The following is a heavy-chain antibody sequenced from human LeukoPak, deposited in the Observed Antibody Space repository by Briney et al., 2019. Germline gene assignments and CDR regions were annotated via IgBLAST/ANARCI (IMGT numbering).Heavy chain of an antibody. CDR1: GFTFSSYA. CDR2: ISSSSSYI. V-gene: IGHV3-21*01. D-gene: IGHD6-19*01. CDR3: ARDFVPYSSGWPDAFDI. Sequence: GGSLRLSCAASGFTFSSYAMSWVRQAPGKGLEWVSSISSSSSYIYYADSVKGRFTISRDNAKNSLYLQMNSLRAEDTAVYYCARDFVPYSSGWPDAFDIWGQGTMVTVSS. J-gene: IGHJ3*02.